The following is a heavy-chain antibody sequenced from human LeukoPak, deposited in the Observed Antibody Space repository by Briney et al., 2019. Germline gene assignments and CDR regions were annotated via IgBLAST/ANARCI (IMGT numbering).Heavy chain of an antibody. CDR2: IYYSGST. D-gene: IGHD6-6*01. CDR1: GGSISSGDFY. Sequence: SETLSLTCTVSGGSISSGDFYWSWIRQPPGKGLEWIGYIYYSGSTYYSSSLKSRIAISVDTSKNQFSLKLSSVTAADTAVYYCARAGKGSIAVPFDPWGQGTLVTVSS. V-gene: IGHV4-30-4*08. J-gene: IGHJ5*02. CDR3: ARAGKGSIAVPFDP.